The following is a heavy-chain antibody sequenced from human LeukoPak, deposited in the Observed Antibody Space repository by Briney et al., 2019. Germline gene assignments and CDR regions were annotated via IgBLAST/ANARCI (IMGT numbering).Heavy chain of an antibody. Sequence: GGSLRLSCAASGFTFSSYAMSWVRQAPGRGLEWVSAISGSGGSTYYADSVKGRFTISRDNSKNTLYLQMNSLRAEDTAVYYCAKFTTGGYYFDYWGQGALVTVSS. CDR1: GFTFSSYA. V-gene: IGHV3-23*01. CDR2: ISGSGGST. J-gene: IGHJ4*02. D-gene: IGHD1-1*01. CDR3: AKFTTGGYYFDY.